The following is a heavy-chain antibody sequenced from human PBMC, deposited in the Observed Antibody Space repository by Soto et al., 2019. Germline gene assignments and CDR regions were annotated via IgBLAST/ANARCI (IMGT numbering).Heavy chain of an antibody. CDR1: GFTFSSHW. CDR2: IKPDGSEK. V-gene: IGHV3-7*04. J-gene: IGHJ4*02. CDR3: AREVVVSRGASYFGY. D-gene: IGHD2-2*01. Sequence: GGSLRLSCAASGFTFSSHWMSWVRQAPGKGLEWVANIKPDGSEKWYVDSVKGRFTISRDNTKNSLYLQMNSLRAEDTAIYYCAREVVVSRGASYFGYWGPGTLVTVSS.